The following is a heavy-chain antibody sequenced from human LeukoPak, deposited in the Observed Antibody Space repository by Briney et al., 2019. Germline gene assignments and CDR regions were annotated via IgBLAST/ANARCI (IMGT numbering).Heavy chain of an antibody. CDR2: IYYSGST. D-gene: IGHD6-13*01. V-gene: IGHV4-61*01. J-gene: IGHJ3*02. CDR1: GGSVSSGSYY. CDR3: ARDPQYSSSSDAFDI. Sequence: SETLSLTCTVSGGSVSSGSYYWSWIRQPPGKALEWIGYIYYSGSTNYNPSLMSRVTISVDTSKNQFSLKLSSVTAADTAVYLCARDPQYSSSSDAFDIWGQGTMVTVSS.